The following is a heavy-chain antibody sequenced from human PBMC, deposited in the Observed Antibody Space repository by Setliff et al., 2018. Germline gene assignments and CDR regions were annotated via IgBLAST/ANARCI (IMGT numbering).Heavy chain of an antibody. CDR3: ARIAYGSGSYYFDY. CDR2: IYTSGTT. CDR1: GASISSYY. Sequence: SETLSLTCSVSGASISSYYWSWIRQPPGKGLEWIGHIYTSGTTKYNPSLKSRVTISIDTSKSQFSLNLSSVTAADTAVYYCARIAYGSGSYYFDYWGQGTLVTVSS. J-gene: IGHJ4*02. V-gene: IGHV4-4*08. D-gene: IGHD3-10*01.